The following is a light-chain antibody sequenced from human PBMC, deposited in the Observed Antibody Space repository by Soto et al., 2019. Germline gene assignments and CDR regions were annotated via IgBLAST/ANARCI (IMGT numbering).Light chain of an antibody. CDR2: RAS. CDR1: QSISTY. J-gene: IGKJ5*01. CDR3: QQSFSTPIT. V-gene: IGKV1-39*01. Sequence: DIQMTQSPSSLSASVGDRVSITCRASQSISTYVNWYQQKPGTAPNLLIYRASTLEGGVPSRFSGSGSGTDFTLTISSLQPADFSTYYCQQSFSTPITFGQGTRLDIK.